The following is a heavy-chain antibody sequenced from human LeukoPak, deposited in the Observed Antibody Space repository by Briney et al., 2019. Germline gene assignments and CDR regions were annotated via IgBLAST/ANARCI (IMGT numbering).Heavy chain of an antibody. D-gene: IGHD3-22*01. V-gene: IGHV4-59*01. CDR3: ARGLTYYFDSSGYYVTDAFDI. J-gene: IGHJ3*02. CDR1: GGSISSYY. CDR2: IYYSGST. Sequence: SETLSLTCTVSGGSISSYYWSWIRQPPGKGLEWIGYIYYSGSTNYNPSLKSRVAMSVDTSKNQFSLKLSPVTAADTAVYYCARGLTYYFDSSGYYVTDAFDIWGQGTMVTVSS.